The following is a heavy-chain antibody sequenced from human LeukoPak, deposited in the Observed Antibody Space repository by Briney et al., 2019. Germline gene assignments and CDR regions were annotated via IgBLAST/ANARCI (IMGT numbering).Heavy chain of an antibody. J-gene: IGHJ4*02. V-gene: IGHV4-38-2*02. CDR2: IYHSGST. D-gene: IGHD6-19*01. CDR3: ARVYVAVAGNYFDY. CDR1: GYSISSGYY. Sequence: SETLSLTCTVSGYSISSGYYWGWIRQPPGKGLEWIGSIYHSGSTYYNPSLKSRVTISVDTSKNQFSLKLSSVTAADTAVYYCARVYVAVAGNYFDYWGQGTLVTVSS.